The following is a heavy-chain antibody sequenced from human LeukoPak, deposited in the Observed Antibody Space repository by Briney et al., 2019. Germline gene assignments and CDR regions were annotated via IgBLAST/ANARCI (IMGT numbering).Heavy chain of an antibody. D-gene: IGHD6-25*01. CDR2: ISSSSNYI. Sequence: SSISSSSNYIYYADSVNGRFTISRDSAKNSLYLQMNSLRAEDTAVYYRARGGYSSGPDYWGQGTLVTVSS. J-gene: IGHJ4*02. V-gene: IGHV3-21*01. CDR3: ARGGYSSGPDY.